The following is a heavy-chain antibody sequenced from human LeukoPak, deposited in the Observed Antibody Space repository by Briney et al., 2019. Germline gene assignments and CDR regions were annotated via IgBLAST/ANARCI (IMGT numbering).Heavy chain of an antibody. CDR1: GYTFTGYY. J-gene: IGHJ4*02. D-gene: IGHD3-16*01. CDR2: INPNSGGT. Sequence: ASVKVSCKASGYTFTGYYMHWVRQAPGQGLEWMGWINPNSGGTNYAQKSQGRVTMTRETSISTAYMELSRLRSDDTAVYYCAREGEGARPPHEFDYWGQGTLVTVSS. V-gene: IGHV1-2*02. CDR3: AREGEGARPPHEFDY.